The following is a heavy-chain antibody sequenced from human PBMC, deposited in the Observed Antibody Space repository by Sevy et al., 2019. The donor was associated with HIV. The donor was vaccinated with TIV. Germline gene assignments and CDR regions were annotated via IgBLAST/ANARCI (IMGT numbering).Heavy chain of an antibody. CDR2: ISYDATYK. D-gene: IGHD1-1*01. Sequence: GGFLRLSCAASGFIFSNYPIHWVRQAPGKGLEWVAVISYDATYKYYADSVKGRFTISRDNSKNTLYLQMNSLRTEDTAVYYCATSPVQLGAFDLWGQGTLVTVSS. CDR1: GFIFSNYP. V-gene: IGHV3-30*04. CDR3: ATSPVQLGAFDL. J-gene: IGHJ3*01.